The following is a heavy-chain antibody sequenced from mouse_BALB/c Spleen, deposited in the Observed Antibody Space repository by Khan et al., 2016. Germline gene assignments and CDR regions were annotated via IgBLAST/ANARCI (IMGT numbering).Heavy chain of an antibody. CDR2: IRSSGST. D-gene: IGHD1-2*01. CDR1: GYSITSDYA. V-gene: IGHV3-2*02. CDR3: TRSPTATRYFDV. J-gene: IGHJ1*01. Sequence: EVQLQESGPGLVKPSQSLSLTCTVTGYSITSDYAWNWIRQFPGNKLEWMGYIRSSGSTTYNPSLKSRISITRDTSKNQFFLQLYSVTTEDTATYDCTRSPTATRYFDVWGAGTTVTVSS.